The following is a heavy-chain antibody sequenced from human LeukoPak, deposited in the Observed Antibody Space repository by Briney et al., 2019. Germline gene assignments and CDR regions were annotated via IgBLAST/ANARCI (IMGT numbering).Heavy chain of an antibody. CDR2: ISPSGTDI. CDR1: GFTFTDTY. V-gene: IGHV3-11*01. CDR3: ARVGKLRGVIITYYYYYYMDV. Sequence: GGSLRLSCAVSGFTFTDTYMTWIRQAPGKGLESLSYISPSGTDISYADSVKGRFTISRDNAKNSLYLQMNSLRAEDTAVYYCARVGKLRGVIITYYYYYYMDVWGKGTTVTISS. J-gene: IGHJ6*03. D-gene: IGHD3-10*01.